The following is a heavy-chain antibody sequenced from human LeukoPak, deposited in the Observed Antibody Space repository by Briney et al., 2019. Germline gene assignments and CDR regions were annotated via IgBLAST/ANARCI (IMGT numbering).Heavy chain of an antibody. V-gene: IGHV1-2*02. CDR2: INPNSGGT. CDR3: AREGTDFWSGYYGAFDI. J-gene: IGHJ3*02. D-gene: IGHD3-3*01. CDR1: GYTFTGYY. Sequence: ASVKVSCKASGYTFTGYYMHWVRQAPGQGLEWMGWINPNSGGTNYAQKFQGRVTMTRDTSISTAYMELSRLRSDDTAVYYCAREGTDFWSGYYGAFDIWGQGTMVTVSS.